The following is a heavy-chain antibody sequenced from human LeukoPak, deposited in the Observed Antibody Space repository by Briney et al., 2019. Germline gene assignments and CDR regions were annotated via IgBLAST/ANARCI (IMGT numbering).Heavy chain of an antibody. Sequence: GWSLRLSCAASVFTFSSYWMSWVRQAPGKGLEGVGFIRSKAYGGTTEYAASVIGRFTISRDDSKSIAYLQMNSLKTEDTAVYYCTREYYVEGWFDPWGQGTLVTVSS. CDR2: IRSKAYGGTT. D-gene: IGHD3-10*02. CDR1: VFTFSSYW. J-gene: IGHJ5*02. V-gene: IGHV3-49*04. CDR3: TREYYVEGWFDP.